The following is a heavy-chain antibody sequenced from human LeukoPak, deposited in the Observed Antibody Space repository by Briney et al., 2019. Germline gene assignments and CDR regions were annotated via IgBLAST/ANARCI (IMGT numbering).Heavy chain of an antibody. D-gene: IGHD6-13*01. CDR3: ARVVIAAAGTNFDY. CDR1: GFTVSSNY. J-gene: IGHJ4*02. V-gene: IGHV3-66*01. Sequence: GGSLRLSCAASGFTVSSNYMSWVRQAPGKGLEWGSVIYSGGSTYYADSVKGRLTISRDNSKNTLYLQMNSLRAEDTAVYYCARVVIAAAGTNFDYWGQGTLVTVSS. CDR2: IYSGGST.